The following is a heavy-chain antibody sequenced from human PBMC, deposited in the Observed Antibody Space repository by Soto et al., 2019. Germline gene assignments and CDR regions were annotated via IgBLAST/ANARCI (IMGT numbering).Heavy chain of an antibody. J-gene: IGHJ6*02. Sequence: GASVKVSCKASGFTFTSSAVQWVRQARGQRLEWIGWIVVGSGNTNYAQRFQERVTITRDMSTSTAYMELSSLRSEDTAVYYCAAETGIVVDYGMDVWGQGTTVTVSS. V-gene: IGHV1-58*01. D-gene: IGHD3-22*01. CDR2: IVVGSGNT. CDR3: AAETGIVVDYGMDV. CDR1: GFTFTSSA.